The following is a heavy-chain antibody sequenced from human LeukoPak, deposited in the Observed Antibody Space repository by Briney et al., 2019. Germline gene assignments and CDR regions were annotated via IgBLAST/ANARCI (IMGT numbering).Heavy chain of an antibody. V-gene: IGHV3-48*02. J-gene: IGHJ4*02. CDR3: VRDHNYYFGY. Sequence: GGSLRLSCAASGFTLSSYNMNWVRQAPGKGLEWISYITTSIDIISYADSVKGRFTISKDNAKNSLYLQMDSLRDEDTAVYYCVRDHNYYFGYWGQGILVTVSA. CDR1: GFTLSSYN. CDR2: ITTSIDII.